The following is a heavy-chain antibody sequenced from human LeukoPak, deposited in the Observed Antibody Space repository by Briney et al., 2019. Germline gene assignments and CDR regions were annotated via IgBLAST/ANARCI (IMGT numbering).Heavy chain of an antibody. CDR3: AREVNSYGFTWFDS. CDR1: GFTVSGNY. D-gene: IGHD5-18*01. V-gene: IGHV3-66*02. Sequence: GGSLRLSCAASGFTVSGNYINWVRQAPGKGLEWVSVIYSDGRTYYAESVKGRFTITRDNSKNTVYLQMNSLRGEDTAVYYCAREVNSYGFTWFDSWGQGTLVTVSS. J-gene: IGHJ5*01. CDR2: IYSDGRT.